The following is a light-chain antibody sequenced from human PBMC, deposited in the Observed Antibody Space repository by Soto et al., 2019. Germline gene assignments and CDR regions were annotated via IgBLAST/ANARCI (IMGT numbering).Light chain of an antibody. CDR1: QGINSF. CDR3: QQLERYPST. CDR2: AAS. J-gene: IGKJ4*01. V-gene: IGKV1-9*01. Sequence: IQLTQSPSSLSASVGDRVTITCRASQGINSFLAWYQQKPGKASKLLIYAASTLQSGVPPRFSGSGSGTDFTLTISSLQPEDFATYYCQQLERYPSTFGGGTKVDIK.